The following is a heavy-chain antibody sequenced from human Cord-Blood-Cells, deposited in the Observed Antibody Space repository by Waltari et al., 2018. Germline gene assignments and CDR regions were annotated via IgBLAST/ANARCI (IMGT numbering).Heavy chain of an antibody. V-gene: IGHV1-18*01. Sequence: QVQLVQSGAAVKKPGASVTVSCKASGYTFTSYGISWVRQAPGEGLEWMGWISAYNGNTNYAQKPQGRGTMTTDTSTSTAYMELRRLRSDDTAVYYCARIAIFGVDHYYFDYWGQGTLVTVSS. D-gene: IGHD3-3*01. CDR1: GYTFTSYG. CDR2: ISAYNGNT. J-gene: IGHJ4*02. CDR3: ARIAIFGVDHYYFDY.